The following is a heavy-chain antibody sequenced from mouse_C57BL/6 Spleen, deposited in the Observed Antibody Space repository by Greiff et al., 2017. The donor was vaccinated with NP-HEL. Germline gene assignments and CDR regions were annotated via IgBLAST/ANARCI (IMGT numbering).Heavy chain of an antibody. J-gene: IGHJ2*01. CDR2: ISDGGSYT. CDR1: GFTFSSYS. V-gene: IGHV5-4*01. D-gene: IGHD4-1*02. CDR3: ARGGTTTGFFDY. Sequence: EVQGVESGGGLVKPGGSLKLSCAASGFTFSSYSMSWVRQTPEKRLEWVATISDGGSYTYYPDHVKGRFTLSRDNAKNNLYLHMSHLKSEDTAMYYCARGGTTTGFFDYWGQGTTLTVAS.